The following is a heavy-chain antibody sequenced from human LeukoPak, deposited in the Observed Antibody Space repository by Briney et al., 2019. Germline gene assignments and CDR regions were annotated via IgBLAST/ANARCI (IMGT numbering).Heavy chain of an antibody. Sequence: GGSLRLSCEASGFTFSNYWMHWVRQPPGKGLMWVSQISTDGSQTFYADSVKGRFAISRDNAQNTLFLQMDSLRPEDTAVYYCVRSLRSADFWGQGTLVTVSS. CDR3: VRSLRSADF. CDR2: ISTDGSQT. J-gene: IGHJ4*02. CDR1: GFTFSNYW. V-gene: IGHV3-74*01.